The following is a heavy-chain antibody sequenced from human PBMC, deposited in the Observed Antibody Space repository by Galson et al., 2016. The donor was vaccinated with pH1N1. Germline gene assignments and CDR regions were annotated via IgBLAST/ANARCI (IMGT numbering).Heavy chain of an antibody. V-gene: IGHV4-4*02. CDR2: IYHSGGT. J-gene: IGHJ6*02. CDR1: GGSISSGNW. CDR3: ARENLDSSGYSYSFYYGVDV. D-gene: IGHD3-22*01. Sequence: SETLSLTCAVSGGSISSGNWWSWVRQPPGKGLEWIGEIYHSGGTYYNPSLKSRLTMSVDKSKNQFSLKLTSVTAADTAVYYCARENLDSSGYSYSFYYGVDVWGQGTTVTVSS.